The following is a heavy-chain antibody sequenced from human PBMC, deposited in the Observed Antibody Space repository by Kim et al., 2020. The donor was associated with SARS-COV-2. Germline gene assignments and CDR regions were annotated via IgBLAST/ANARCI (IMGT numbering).Heavy chain of an antibody. CDR3: ASLPDSSGYYPTEDY. CDR2: ISDYNGNT. CDR1: GYTFTSYG. J-gene: IGHJ4*02. V-gene: IGHV1-18*01. Sequence: ASVKVSCKASGYTFTSYGISWVRQAPGQGLEWMGWISDYNGNTNYAQKLQGRVTMTTDTSTSTAYMELRSLRSDDTAVYYCASLPDSSGYYPTEDYWGQGTLVTVSS. D-gene: IGHD3-22*01.